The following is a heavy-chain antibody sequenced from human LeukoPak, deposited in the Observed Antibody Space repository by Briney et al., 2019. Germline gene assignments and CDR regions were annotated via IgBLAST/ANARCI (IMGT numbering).Heavy chain of an antibody. J-gene: IGHJ4*02. V-gene: IGHV1-18*01. CDR1: GYSFTSYG. CDR3: ARDGGIAAAGAEFDY. CDR2: ISAYNGNT. Sequence: ASVKVSCKASGYSFTSYGISWVRQAPGQGLEGMGWISAYNGNTNYAQKLQGRVTMTTDTSTSTAYMELRSLRSDDTAVYYCARDGGIAAAGAEFDYWGQGTLVTVSS. D-gene: IGHD6-13*01.